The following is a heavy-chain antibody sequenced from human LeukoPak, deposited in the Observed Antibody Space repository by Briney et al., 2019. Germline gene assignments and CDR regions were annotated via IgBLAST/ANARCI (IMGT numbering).Heavy chain of an antibody. CDR1: GFTFGDYA. J-gene: IGHJ4*02. CDR2: IKGGGGST. D-gene: IGHD3-3*01. CDR3: AKRPTPRDFWSGYYND. V-gene: IGHV3-23*01. Sequence: GGSLRLSCTASGFTFGDYARSWFRQGPGKGLEGVSPIKGGGGSTFYADSVKGRFTISRDNSKNTLYLQMSSLRAEDTAVYYCAKRPTPRDFWSGYYNDWGQGTLVTVS.